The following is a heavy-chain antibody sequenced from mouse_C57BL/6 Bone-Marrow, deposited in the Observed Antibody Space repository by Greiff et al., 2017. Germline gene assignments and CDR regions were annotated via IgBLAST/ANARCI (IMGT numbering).Heavy chain of an antibody. J-gene: IGHJ3*01. D-gene: IGHD2-3*01. CDR3: ARRDGYYWFAY. V-gene: IGHV1-59*01. CDR2: IDPSDSYT. Sequence: QVQLQQPGAELVRPGTSVKLSCKASGYTFTSYWMHWVKQRPGQGLEWIGVIDPSDSYTNYNQKFKGKATLTVDTSSSTAYMQLSSLTSEASAVYYCARRDGYYWFAYWGQGTLVTVSA. CDR1: GYTFTSYW.